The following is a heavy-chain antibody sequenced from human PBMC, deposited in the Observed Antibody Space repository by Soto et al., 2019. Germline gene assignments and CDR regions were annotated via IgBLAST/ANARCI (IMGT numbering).Heavy chain of an antibody. CDR1: GFNVRANY. D-gene: IGHD5-12*01. CDR2: IYSGGTT. CDR3: HGYGY. V-gene: IGHV3-53*01. J-gene: IGHJ4*02. Sequence: EVQLVESGGGLIQPGGSLRLSCPVSGFNVRANYMSWVRQAPGKGLEWVSVIYSGGTTYYADSVKGRFIISRDISKNTLYLQMNILRAEDTAVYYCHGYGYWGQGTLVTVSS.